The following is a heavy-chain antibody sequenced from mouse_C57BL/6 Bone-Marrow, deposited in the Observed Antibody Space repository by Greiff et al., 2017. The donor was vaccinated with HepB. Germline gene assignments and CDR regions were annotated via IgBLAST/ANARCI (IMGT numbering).Heavy chain of an antibody. CDR1: GYTFTSYW. D-gene: IGHD2-1*01. Sequence: QVQLKQPGAELVRPGTSVKLSCKASGYTFTSYWMHWVKQRPGQGLEWIGVIDPSDSYTNYNQKFKGKATLTVDTSSSTAYMQLSSLTSEDSAVYYCAIWYLTGYWGQGTTLTVSS. CDR2: IDPSDSYT. CDR3: AIWYLTGY. J-gene: IGHJ2*01. V-gene: IGHV1-59*01.